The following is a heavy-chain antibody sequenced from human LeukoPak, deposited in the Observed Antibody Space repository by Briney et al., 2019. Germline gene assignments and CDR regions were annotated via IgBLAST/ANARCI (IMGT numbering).Heavy chain of an antibody. CDR3: ARVTTVTPSLDY. V-gene: IGHV4-39*07. CDR2: ISYSGST. J-gene: IGHJ4*02. Sequence: PSETLSLTCIVSGGSISSSSYYWGWIRQPPGQGLEWIGIISYSGSTYYNPSLKSRVTISVDTSKNQFSLKLSSVTAADTAVYYCARVTTVTPSLDYWGQGTLVTVSS. D-gene: IGHD4-17*01. CDR1: GGSISSSSYY.